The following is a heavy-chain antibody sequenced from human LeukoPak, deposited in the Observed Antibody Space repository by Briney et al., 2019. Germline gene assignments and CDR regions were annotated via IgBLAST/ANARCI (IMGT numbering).Heavy chain of an antibody. J-gene: IGHJ4*02. Sequence: SETLSLTCAVSGGSISSGGYSGSWIRQPPGKGLEWIGYIYHSGSTYYNPSLKSRVTISVDTSKNQFSLKLSSVTAADTAVYYCARDSYYYDSSGYFDFDYWGQGTLVTVSS. CDR1: GGSISSGGYS. D-gene: IGHD3-22*01. CDR3: ARDSYYYDSSGYFDFDY. V-gene: IGHV4-30-2*01. CDR2: IYHSGST.